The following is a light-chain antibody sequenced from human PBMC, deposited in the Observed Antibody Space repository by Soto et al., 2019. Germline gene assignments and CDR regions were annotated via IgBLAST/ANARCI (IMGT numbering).Light chain of an antibody. Sequence: QYVLTQPASVSGSPSQSITISCTGTSSDFGIYNSVSWYQQYPGKPPNIMIHDVSNRPSGVSNRFSGSKSCNTASLTISGLQAEDVADYYCSSYTSSSSYVFGSGTKSPS. CDR1: SSDFGIYNS. J-gene: IGLJ1*01. V-gene: IGLV2-14*01. CDR2: DVS. CDR3: SSYTSSSSYV.